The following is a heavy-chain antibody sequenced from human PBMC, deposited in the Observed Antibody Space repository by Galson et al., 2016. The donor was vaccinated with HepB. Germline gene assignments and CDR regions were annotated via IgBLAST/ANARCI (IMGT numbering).Heavy chain of an antibody. CDR1: GYTFTNFG. CDR2: ISAYNDNT. V-gene: IGHV1-18*01. CDR3: ARDDRPLTIFWRFDP. D-gene: IGHD3-9*01. Sequence: SVKVPCKASGYTFTNFGINWVRQAPGQGPEWMGWISAYNDNTNYAQKFQGRVTMTTDTSSRTAYMEMRSLRSDDTAVYYCARDDRPLTIFWRFDPWGQGTLVTVSS. J-gene: IGHJ5*02.